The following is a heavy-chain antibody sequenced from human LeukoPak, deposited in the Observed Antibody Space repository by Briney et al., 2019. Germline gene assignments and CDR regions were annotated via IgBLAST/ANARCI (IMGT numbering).Heavy chain of an antibody. CDR3: ARQTGFICSWNCGLFSDF. J-gene: IGHJ4*02. CDR2: IYYSGST. Sequence: PSKTLSLTCNVSGGPINSNIYYWAWVRQPPGKGLEWIGSIYYSGSTYYNPSLKSRITISVDTSNNQFSLKLSSVTAADTAVYYCARQTGFICSWNCGLFSDFWGQGTLVTVSS. V-gene: IGHV4-39*01. D-gene: IGHD1-7*01. CDR1: GGPINSNIYY.